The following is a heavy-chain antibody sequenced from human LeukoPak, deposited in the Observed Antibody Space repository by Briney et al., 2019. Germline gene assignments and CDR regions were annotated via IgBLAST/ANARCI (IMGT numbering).Heavy chain of an antibody. CDR1: GGSFSGYY. Sequence: SETLSLTCAVYGGSFSGYYWSWIRQPPGKGLEWIGEINHSGRTNYNPSLKSRVTISVDTSKNQFSLKLSSVTAADTAVYYCARGGGYIWFDPWGQGTLVTVSS. V-gene: IGHV4-34*01. CDR2: INHSGRT. J-gene: IGHJ5*02. CDR3: ARGGGYIWFDP.